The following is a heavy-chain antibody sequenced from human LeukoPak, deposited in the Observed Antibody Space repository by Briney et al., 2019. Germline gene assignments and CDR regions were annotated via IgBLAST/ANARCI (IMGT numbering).Heavy chain of an antibody. V-gene: IGHV4-39*07. Sequence: PSETLSLTCTVSGGSISSSSYYWGWIRQPPGKGLEWIGEINHSGSTNYNPSLKSRVTISVDTSKNQFSLKLSSVTAADTAVYYCARGPGSGSFYGYWGQGTLVTVSS. D-gene: IGHD1-26*01. CDR3: ARGPGSGSFYGY. CDR1: GGSISSSSYY. CDR2: INHSGST. J-gene: IGHJ4*02.